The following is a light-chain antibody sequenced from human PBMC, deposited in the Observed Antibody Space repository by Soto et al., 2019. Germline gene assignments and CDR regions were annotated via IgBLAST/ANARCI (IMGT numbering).Light chain of an antibody. CDR1: SSNIGRNI. CDR2: SNT. Sequence: QSVLTQPPSASGTPGQRVTISCSGSSSNIGRNIVNWYQHLPGTAPKLLIYSNTQRPSGVPDRFSVSKSGTSVSLAISGLQSEDEADYYCAAWDDSLNGYVFGTGTKVTVL. V-gene: IGLV1-44*01. J-gene: IGLJ1*01. CDR3: AAWDDSLNGYV.